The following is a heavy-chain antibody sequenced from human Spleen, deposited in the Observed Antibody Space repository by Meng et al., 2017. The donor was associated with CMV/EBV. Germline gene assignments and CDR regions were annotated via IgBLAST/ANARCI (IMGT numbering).Heavy chain of an antibody. CDR1: GDSISSSRYY. D-gene: IGHD3-10*02. CDR3: VRSPLYFYVPSGPYAPYYFDY. J-gene: IGHJ4*02. CDR2: IYYSGNT. Sequence: GPLRLSCIVSGDSISSSRYYWGWIRQPPGKGLEWIGSIYYSGNTYYKSSLKSRVTISLDTSQNQFSLKLSSVTAADTAVYYCVRSPLYFYVPSGPYAPYYFDYWGQGTLVTVSS. V-gene: IGHV4-39*07.